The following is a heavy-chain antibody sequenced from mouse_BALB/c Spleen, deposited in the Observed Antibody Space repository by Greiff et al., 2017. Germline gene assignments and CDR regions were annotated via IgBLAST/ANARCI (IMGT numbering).Heavy chain of an antibody. Sequence: VQLVESGGGLVKPGGSLKLSCAASGFTFSSYAMSWVRQSPEKRLEWVAEISSGGSYTYYPDSVKGRFTISRDNAKNTLYLQMSSLKSEDTAMYYCASYGRGAMDYWGQGTSVTVSS. D-gene: IGHD1-1*01. CDR2: ISSGGSYT. CDR1: GFTFSSYA. J-gene: IGHJ4*01. V-gene: IGHV5-9-4*01. CDR3: ASYGRGAMDY.